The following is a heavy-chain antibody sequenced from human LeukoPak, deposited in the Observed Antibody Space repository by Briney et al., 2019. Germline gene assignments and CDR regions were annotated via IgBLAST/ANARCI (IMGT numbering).Heavy chain of an antibody. D-gene: IGHD3-22*01. V-gene: IGHV1-18*01. CDR1: GYTLTSYG. Sequence: ASVKVSCKASGYTLTSYGISWVRQAPGQGLEWMGWISAYNGNTNYAQKLQGRVTMTTDTSTSTAYMELRRLRSDDTAVYYCARDHGATMIVVVYDYYYGMDVWGQGTTVTVSS. J-gene: IGHJ6*02. CDR3: ARDHGATMIVVVYDYYYGMDV. CDR2: ISAYNGNT.